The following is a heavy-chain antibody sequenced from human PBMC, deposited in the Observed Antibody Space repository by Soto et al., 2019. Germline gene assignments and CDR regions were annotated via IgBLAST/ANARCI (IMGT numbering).Heavy chain of an antibody. CDR3: ARGARGTFGGVTARSPXXDY. J-gene: IGHJ4*02. Sequence: QVQLQQWGAGLLKPSETLSLTCAVYGGSFSGYYWSWIRQPPGKGLEWIGEINHSGSTNYNPSLKRRFTISVDTSKNQFSLKLSSVTAADTAVYYCARGARGTFGGVTARSPXXDYWXQGTLX. V-gene: IGHV4-34*01. CDR2: INHSGST. D-gene: IGHD3-16*01. CDR1: GGSFSGYY.